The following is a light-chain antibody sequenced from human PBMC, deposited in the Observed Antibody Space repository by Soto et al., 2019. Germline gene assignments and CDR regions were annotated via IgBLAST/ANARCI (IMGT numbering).Light chain of an antibody. Sequence: QSVLTQPRSVSGSPGQSVTISCTGTSSDVDGYNYVSWYQQHPGKVPKLMIYDVTKRPSGVPDRFSGSKSGNTASLSISGLQAEDEADYYCCSYAGSYPWVFGGGTKVTVL. CDR3: CSYAGSYPWV. V-gene: IGLV2-11*01. CDR1: SSDVDGYNY. CDR2: DVT. J-gene: IGLJ3*02.